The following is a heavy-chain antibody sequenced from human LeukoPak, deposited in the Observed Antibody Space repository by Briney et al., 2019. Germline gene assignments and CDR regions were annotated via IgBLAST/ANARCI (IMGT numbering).Heavy chain of an antibody. J-gene: IGHJ4*02. CDR3: ARACYSTTCY. Sequence: GGSLRLSCVASGFTFSSYTMNWVRQAPGKGLEWVSSISGSSSDIYQADSVKGRFTISRDNAENSLYLQMNSLRAEDTAVYYCARACYSTTCYWGRGTLVTVSS. D-gene: IGHD2-2*01. CDR2: ISGSSSDI. V-gene: IGHV3-21*01. CDR1: GFTFSSYT.